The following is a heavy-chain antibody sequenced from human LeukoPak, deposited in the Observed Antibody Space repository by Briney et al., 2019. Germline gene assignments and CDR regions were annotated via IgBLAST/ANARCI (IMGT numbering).Heavy chain of an antibody. J-gene: IGHJ4*02. D-gene: IGHD3-3*01. CDR2: IDPNSGVT. CDR1: GYTFSDYY. CDR3: ARDQARTTTWFLYMNY. V-gene: IGHV1-2*06. Sequence: ASVKVSCKASGYTFSDYYIHWVRQAPGQGLEWMGRIDPNSGVTNSAQKFRARVTMTRDTSINTAYMELSSLRSDDTAVYFRARDQARTTTWFLYMNYWGQGTLVTVSS.